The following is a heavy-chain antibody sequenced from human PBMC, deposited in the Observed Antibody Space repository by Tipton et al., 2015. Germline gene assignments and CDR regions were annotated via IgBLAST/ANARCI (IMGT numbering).Heavy chain of an antibody. CDR1: GFTFGSYY. J-gene: IGHJ4*02. Sequence: SLRLSCAASGFTFGSYYMHWVRQVPGKGLVWVSRIKSDGSSTRYADSVKGRFTVSRDNAKNTLYLQMNSLRADDTAVYFCAREVRQWPSYPNPFDYWGQGTLVTVSS. V-gene: IGHV3-74*01. CDR2: IKSDGSST. D-gene: IGHD6-19*01. CDR3: AREVRQWPSYPNPFDY.